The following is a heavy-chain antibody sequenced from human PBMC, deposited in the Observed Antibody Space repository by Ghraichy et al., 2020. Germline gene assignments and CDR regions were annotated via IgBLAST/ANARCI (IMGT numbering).Heavy chain of an antibody. CDR3: ARGRVVNRELDY. V-gene: IGHV4-4*07. Sequence: SQTLSLTCTVSGGSISSYYWSWIRQPAGKGLEWIGRIYTSGSTNYNPSLKSRVTMSVDTSKNQFSLKLSSVTAADTAVYYCARGRVVNRELDYWGQGTLVTVSS. D-gene: IGHD3-22*01. CDR2: IYTSGST. CDR1: GGSISSYY. J-gene: IGHJ4*02.